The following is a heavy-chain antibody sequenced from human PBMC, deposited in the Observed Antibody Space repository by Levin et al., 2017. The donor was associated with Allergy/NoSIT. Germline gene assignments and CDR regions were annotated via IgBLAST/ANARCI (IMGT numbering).Heavy chain of an antibody. CDR3: ARYNTRGYVDY. V-gene: IGHV1-8*01. J-gene: IGHJ4*02. CDR1: GYTFTIDD. Sequence: GASVKVSCKASGYTFTIDDINWVRQATGQGLEWMGWMNPNSGNTGYAQKFQGRVTMTRSTSISTAYMELSSLRSEDTAVYYCARYNTRGYVDYWGQGTLVTVSS. D-gene: IGHD3-10*01. CDR2: MNPNSGNT.